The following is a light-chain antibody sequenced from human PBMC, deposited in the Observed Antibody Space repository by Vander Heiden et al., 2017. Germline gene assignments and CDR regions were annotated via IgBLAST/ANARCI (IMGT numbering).Light chain of an antibody. V-gene: IGLV3-21*03. Sequence: SYVLTQPPSASVAPGKTARITWGGNNIGSKSVHWYQQKPGQAPVLVVYDDSDRPSGIPERFSGSNSGNTATLTISRVEAGDEADYYCQVWDSSSDHPVFGGGTKLTVL. CDR2: DDS. CDR1: NIGSKS. CDR3: QVWDSSSDHPV. J-gene: IGLJ3*02.